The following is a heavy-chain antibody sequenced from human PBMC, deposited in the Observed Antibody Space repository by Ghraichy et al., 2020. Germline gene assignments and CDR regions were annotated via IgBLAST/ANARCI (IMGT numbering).Heavy chain of an antibody. CDR1: EFSFSRYC. CDR2: LNQDGSEN. D-gene: IGHD2-8*02. V-gene: IGHV3-7*01. CDR3: ARGASCGGVFYTVYSFDC. Sequence: GESLNISCVASEFSFSRYCMSWVRQAPGKGLEWVANLNQDGSENHYADSVKGRFTISRDNAKKSLYLHMISLRAEDTAVYYCARGASCGGVFYTVYSFDCSGEGNL. J-gene: IGHJ4*02.